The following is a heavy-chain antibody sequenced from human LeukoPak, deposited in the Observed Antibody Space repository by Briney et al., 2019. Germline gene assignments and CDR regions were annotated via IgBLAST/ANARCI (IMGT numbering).Heavy chain of an antibody. CDR1: GFTFSSYA. J-gene: IGHJ4*02. CDR2: ISYDGSNK. V-gene: IGHV3-30-3*01. D-gene: IGHD3-10*01. Sequence: PGGSLRLSCAASGFTFSSYAMHWVRQAPGKGLEWVAVISYDGSNKYYADSVKGRFTISRDNSKNTLYLQMNSLRAEDTAVYYCANFGSLDERRRYFDYWGQGTLVTVSS. CDR3: ANFGSLDERRRYFDY.